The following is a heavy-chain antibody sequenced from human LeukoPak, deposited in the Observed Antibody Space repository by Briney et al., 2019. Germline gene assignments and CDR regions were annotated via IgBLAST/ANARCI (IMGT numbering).Heavy chain of an antibody. J-gene: IGHJ4*02. CDR3: ARGFRYYYGSGSLVY. V-gene: IGHV4-61*02. D-gene: IGHD3-10*01. CDR2: IYTSGST. CDR1: EGSISSGSYY. Sequence: SETLSLTCTVSEGSISSGSYYWSWIRQPAGKGLEWIGRIYTSGSTNYNPSLKSRVTISVDTFKNQFSLKLSSVTAADTAVYYCARGFRYYYGSGSLVYWGQGTLVTVSS.